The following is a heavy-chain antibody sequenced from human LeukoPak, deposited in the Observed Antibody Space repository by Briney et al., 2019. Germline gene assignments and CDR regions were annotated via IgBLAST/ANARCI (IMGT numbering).Heavy chain of an antibody. CDR2: INHSGST. CDR3: ARGYCSGGSCYSGWYYYYYMDV. V-gene: IGHV4-34*01. CDR1: GGSFSGYY. D-gene: IGHD2-15*01. Sequence: SETLSLTCAVYGGSFSGYYWSWIRQPPGKGLEWIGEINHSGSTNYNPSLMSRVTISVDTSKNQFSLKLSSVTAADTAVYYCARGYCSGGSCYSGWYYYYYMDVWGKGTTVTVSS. J-gene: IGHJ6*03.